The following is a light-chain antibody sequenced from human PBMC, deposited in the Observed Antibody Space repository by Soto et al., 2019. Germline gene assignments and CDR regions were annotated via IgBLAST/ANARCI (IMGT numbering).Light chain of an antibody. Sequence: QSVLTQPRSVSGSPGQSVTISCTGTSSDVGGSNFVSWYQQHPGKAPKLMIYDVNKWPSGVPDRFAGSKSGNTASLTISGLQAEDEADYYCCSSAASHTWVFGGGTKLTVL. V-gene: IGLV2-11*01. J-gene: IGLJ3*02. CDR2: DVN. CDR1: SSDVGGSNF. CDR3: CSSAASHTWV.